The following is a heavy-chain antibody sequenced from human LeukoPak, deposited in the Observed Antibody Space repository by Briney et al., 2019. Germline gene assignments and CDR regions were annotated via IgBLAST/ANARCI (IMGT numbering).Heavy chain of an antibody. CDR3: ARSGARGYDILTGYYNYYYYGMDV. CDR2: IYPGDSDT. V-gene: IGHV5-51*01. D-gene: IGHD3-9*01. CDR1: GYSFTSYW. J-gene: IGHJ6*02. Sequence: PGESLKISCKASGYSFTSYWIGWVRQMPGTGLEWMGIIYPGDSDTRYSPSFQGQVTISADKSISTAYLQWSSLKASDTAMYYCARSGARGYDILTGYYNYYYYGMDVWGQGTTVTVSS.